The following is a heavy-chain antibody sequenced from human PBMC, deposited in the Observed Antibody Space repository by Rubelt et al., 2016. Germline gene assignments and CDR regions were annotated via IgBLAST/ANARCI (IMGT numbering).Heavy chain of an antibody. CDR2: MNPNSGNT. CDR3: ARLSITIFGVVVYYYGMDV. Sequence: QVQLVQSGAEVKKPEASVKVSCKASGYTFTSYDINWVRQATGQGLEWMGWMNPNSGNTGYAQKFQGRVTMTRNTSISTAYMGLSRLRSEDTAVYYCARLSITIFGVVVYYYGMDVWGQGTMVTVSS. J-gene: IGHJ6*02. V-gene: IGHV1-8*01. CDR1: GYTFTSYD. D-gene: IGHD3-3*01.